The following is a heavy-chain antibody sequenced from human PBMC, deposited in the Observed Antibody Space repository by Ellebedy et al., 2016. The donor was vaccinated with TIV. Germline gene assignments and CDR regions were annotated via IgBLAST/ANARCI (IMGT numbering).Heavy chain of an antibody. Sequence: GESLKISCAASGFTFSSYSMNWVRQAPGKGLEWVSSISSSSSYIYYADSVKGRFTISRDNAKNSLYLQMNSLRAEDTAVYYCARDGADGSGNMDVWGQGTTVTVSS. CDR1: GFTFSSYS. CDR2: ISSSSSYI. CDR3: ARDGADGSGNMDV. D-gene: IGHD3-10*01. J-gene: IGHJ6*02. V-gene: IGHV3-21*01.